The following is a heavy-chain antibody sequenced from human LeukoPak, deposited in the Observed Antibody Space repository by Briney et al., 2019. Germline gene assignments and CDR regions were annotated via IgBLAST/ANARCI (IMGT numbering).Heavy chain of an antibody. CDR1: GGSFSGYY. V-gene: IGHV4-34*01. CDR3: AREARSNHDRFYYYYYYMDV. CDR2: INHSGST. J-gene: IGHJ6*03. D-gene: IGHD4-11*01. Sequence: SETLSLTCAAYGGSFSGYYWSWIRQPPGKGLEWIGEINHSGSTNYNPSLKSRVTISVDTSKNQFSLKLSPVTAADTAVYYCAREARSNHDRFYYYYYYMDVWGKGTTVTVSS.